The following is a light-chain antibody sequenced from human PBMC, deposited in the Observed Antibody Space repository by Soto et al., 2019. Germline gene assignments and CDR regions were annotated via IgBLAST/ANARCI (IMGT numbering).Light chain of an antibody. Sequence: EIVMTQSPSTLAVSPGERATLSCRASQSVSSNLAWYQQKPGRAPRLLIYGASTRATGIPARFSGSGSGTEFTLTISSLQSEDFAVYYCQQYNNSPGTFGQGTKVDIK. V-gene: IGKV3-15*01. CDR1: QSVSSN. CDR3: QQYNNSPGT. J-gene: IGKJ1*01. CDR2: GAS.